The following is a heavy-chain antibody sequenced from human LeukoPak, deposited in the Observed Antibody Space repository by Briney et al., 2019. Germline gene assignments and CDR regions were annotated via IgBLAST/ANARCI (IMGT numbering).Heavy chain of an antibody. CDR3: AKSGGYGLIDY. Sequence: SETLSLTCNVSGVSISSSSYYWGWIRQPRGKGLEWIGRIYSSGSTYYNSSLKSRVTISIDTSKNQVSLKMSSVTAADTAVYYCAKSGGYGLIDYWGQGTLVTVSS. CDR2: IYSSGST. CDR1: GVSISSSSYY. D-gene: IGHD6-25*01. J-gene: IGHJ4*01. V-gene: IGHV4-39*01.